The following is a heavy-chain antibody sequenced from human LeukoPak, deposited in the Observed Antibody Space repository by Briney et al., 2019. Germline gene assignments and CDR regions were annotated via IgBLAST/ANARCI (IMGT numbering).Heavy chain of an antibody. J-gene: IGHJ4*02. CDR1: GFTFSSYS. D-gene: IGHD2-21*02. CDR2: ISSSSSYI. CDR3: ARDPQLVVTAIAEIDY. V-gene: IGHV3-21*01. Sequence: GGSLRLSCAASGFTFSSYSMNWVRQAPGKGLEWVSSISSSSSYIYYADSVKGRFTISRDNAKNSLYLQMNSLRAEDTAAYYCARDPQLVVTAIAEIDYWGQGTLVTVSS.